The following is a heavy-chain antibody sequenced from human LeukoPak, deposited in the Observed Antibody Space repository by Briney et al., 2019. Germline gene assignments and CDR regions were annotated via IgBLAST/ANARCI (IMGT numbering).Heavy chain of an antibody. V-gene: IGHV1-18*01. CDR3: ARDSSNTSGRFWYLDV. J-gene: IGHJ2*01. Sequence: ASVKVSCKTSGYTFTSHGITWVRQAPGQGLEWMGWISGYNGDTIYAQKFQGRVTMTTETSTSTAYMEVWSLRSDDTAVYYCARDSSNTSGRFWYLDVWGRGTLVTVSA. CDR1: GYTFTSHG. D-gene: IGHD6-19*01. CDR2: ISGYNGDT.